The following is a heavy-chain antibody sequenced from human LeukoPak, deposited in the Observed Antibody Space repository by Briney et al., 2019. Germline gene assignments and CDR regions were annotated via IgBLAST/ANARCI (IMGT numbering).Heavy chain of an antibody. J-gene: IGHJ4*02. CDR3: ARRPDSGSYYVDY. CDR1: GFTFSSYA. V-gene: IGHV3-64*01. Sequence: QPGGSLRLSCAASGFTFSSYAMHWVRQAPGKGLEYVSAISGNGVNTDYANSVKGRFTISRDNSKNTLYLQMGSLRAEDMAVYYCARRPDSGSYYVDYWGQGTLVTVSS. CDR2: ISGNGVNT. D-gene: IGHD1-26*01.